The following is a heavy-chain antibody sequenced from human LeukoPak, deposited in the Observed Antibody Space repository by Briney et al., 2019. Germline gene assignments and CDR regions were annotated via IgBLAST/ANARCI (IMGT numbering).Heavy chain of an antibody. CDR1: SGSISSSSYY. CDR2: VYYTGST. Sequence: SETLSLTCSVSSGSISSSSYYWGWVRQPPGKGLEWIGSVYYTGSTYYNPSLRGRVTISLDWSKNQFSLSLSSVTAADTAVYYCARVGRVIPWEGYGDYVSPWGQGTLVTVSS. CDR3: ARVGRVIPWEGYGDYVSP. D-gene: IGHD4-17*01. V-gene: IGHV4-39*07. J-gene: IGHJ5*02.